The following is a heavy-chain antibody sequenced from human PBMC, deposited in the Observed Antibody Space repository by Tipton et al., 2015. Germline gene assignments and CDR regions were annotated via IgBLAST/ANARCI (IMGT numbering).Heavy chain of an antibody. CDR2: ITGGGTTT. V-gene: IGHV3-48*03. D-gene: IGHD1-1*01. CDR1: GFNFNNFE. J-gene: IGHJ6*02. CDR3: ARGTGPTYYYGMDV. Sequence: SLRLSCTASGFNFNNFEMNWVRQAPGKGLEWLSYITGGGTTTYADSVKGRFTISRDNAKNSLYLQMNSLRAEDTAVYYCARGTGPTYYYGMDVWGQGTTVTVSS.